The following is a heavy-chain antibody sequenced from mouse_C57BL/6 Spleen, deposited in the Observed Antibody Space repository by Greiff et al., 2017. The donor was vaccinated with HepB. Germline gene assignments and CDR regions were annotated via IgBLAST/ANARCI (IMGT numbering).Heavy chain of an antibody. D-gene: IGHD1-1*01. CDR1: GYTFTDYE. CDR2: IDPETGGT. J-gene: IGHJ3*01. V-gene: IGHV1-15*01. CDR3: TRDYGSSAALAY. Sequence: MQLQQSGAELVRPGASVTLSCKASGYTFTDYEMHWVKQTPVHGLEWIGAIDPETGGTAYNQKFKGKAILTADKSSSTAYMELRSLTSEDSAVYYSTRDYGSSAALAYSGQGTLVTVSA.